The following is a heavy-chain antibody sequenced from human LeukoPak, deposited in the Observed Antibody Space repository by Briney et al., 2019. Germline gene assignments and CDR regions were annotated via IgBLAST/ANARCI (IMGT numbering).Heavy chain of an antibody. V-gene: IGHV1-69*05. CDR1: GGTFSSYA. CDR2: IIPIFGTA. J-gene: IGHJ4*02. CDR3: AKDTRGRMVVAATY. D-gene: IGHD2-15*01. Sequence: SVKVSCKASGGTFSSYAISWVRQAPGQGLEWMGRIIPIFGTANYAQKFQGRVTITTDESTSTAYMELSSLRSEDTAVYYCAKDTRGRMVVAATYWGQGTLVTVSS.